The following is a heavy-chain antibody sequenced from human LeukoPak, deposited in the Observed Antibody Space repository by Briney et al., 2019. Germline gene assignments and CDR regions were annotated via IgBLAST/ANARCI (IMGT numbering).Heavy chain of an antibody. D-gene: IGHD6-19*01. V-gene: IGHV6-1*01. CDR1: GDSVSSNSAA. Sequence: SQTLSLTCGISGDSVSSNSAAWNWIRQSPSRGLEWLGRTYYRSKWFINYAPSVKSRIIINSDTPKNQVSLQLNSVTPEDTAVYYCTRSDCSSGRCPGFDNWGQGTLVTVSS. CDR3: TRSDCSSGRCPGFDN. CDR2: TYYRSKWFI. J-gene: IGHJ4*02.